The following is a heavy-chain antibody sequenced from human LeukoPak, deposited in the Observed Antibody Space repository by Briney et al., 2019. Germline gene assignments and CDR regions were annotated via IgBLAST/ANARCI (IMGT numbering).Heavy chain of an antibody. CDR1: GGSISRYY. Sequence: PSETLSLTCIVSGGSISRYYWSWNRQPPGKGLEWIGYIYDSGSTNYNPSLKSRVSISKDTSKNQFSLKLSSVTTADTAVYSCARFGYGAFGLWGQGILVTVSS. J-gene: IGHJ5*02. CDR3: ARFGYGAFGL. CDR2: IYDSGST. D-gene: IGHD4-17*01. V-gene: IGHV4-59*01.